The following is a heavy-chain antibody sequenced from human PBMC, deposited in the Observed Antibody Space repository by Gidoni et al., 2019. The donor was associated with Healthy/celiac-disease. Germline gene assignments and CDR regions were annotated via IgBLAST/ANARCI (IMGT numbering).Heavy chain of an antibody. V-gene: IGHV4-39*01. D-gene: IGHD6-6*01. CDR3: ARRSIAARAEFDP. Sequence: QLQLQESGPGLVKPSETLSLTCTVSGGPISSSSYYWGWIRQPPGKGLEWIGSIYYSGSTYYNPSLKSRVTISVDTSKNQFSLKLSSVTAADTAVYYCARRSIAARAEFDPWGQGTLVTVSS. CDR1: GGPISSSSYY. CDR2: IYYSGST. J-gene: IGHJ5*02.